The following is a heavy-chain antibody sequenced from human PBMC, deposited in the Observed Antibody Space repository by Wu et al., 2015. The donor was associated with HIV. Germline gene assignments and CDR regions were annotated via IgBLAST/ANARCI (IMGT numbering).Heavy chain of an antibody. CDR3: ARELIAAAGSP. CDR1: GYIFSDYY. CDR2: INPKSGGT. J-gene: IGHJ5*02. Sequence: QVQLVQSGAEVKKPGASVKVSCKASGYIFSDYYMHWVRQAPGQGLEWMGWINPKSGGTNYAQNFQGRVTMTRDTSTTTVYMEVSSLRSDDTAVYYCARELIAAAGSPWGQGTQVTVSS. D-gene: IGHD6-13*01. V-gene: IGHV1-2*02.